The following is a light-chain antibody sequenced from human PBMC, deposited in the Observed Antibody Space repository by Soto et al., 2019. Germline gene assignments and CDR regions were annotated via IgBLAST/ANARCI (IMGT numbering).Light chain of an antibody. V-gene: IGKV1-39*01. CDR1: QSISSY. CDR2: AAS. Sequence: DTQMTPSPSSRSASVGDGVTIPCPASQSISSYLNWYQQKPGKAPKLLIYAASSLQSGVPSRFSGSGSGTDFTLTISSLQPEDFATYYCQQSYSTPPWTFGQGTKVDIK. J-gene: IGKJ1*01. CDR3: QQSYSTPPWT.